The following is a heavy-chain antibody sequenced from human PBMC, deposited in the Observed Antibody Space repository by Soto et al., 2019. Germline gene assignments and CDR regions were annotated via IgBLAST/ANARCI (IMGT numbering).Heavy chain of an antibody. V-gene: IGHV3-30*03. Sequence: GSLRLSCAASGFTFSSYGMHWVRQAPGKGLEWVAVISYDGTNKYYADSVKGRFTISRDNSKNTLYLQMNSLRPEDTAVYYCAREDSSGYWNGDYWGQGTLVTVSS. D-gene: IGHD3-22*01. J-gene: IGHJ4*02. CDR1: GFTFSSYG. CDR3: AREDSSGYWNGDY. CDR2: ISYDGTNK.